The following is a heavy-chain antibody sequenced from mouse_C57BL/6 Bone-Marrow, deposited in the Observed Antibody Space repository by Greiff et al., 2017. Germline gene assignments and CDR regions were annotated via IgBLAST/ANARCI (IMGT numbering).Heavy chain of an antibody. J-gene: IGHJ2*01. Sequence: QVQLQQSGAELVKPGASVKISCKASGYAFSSYWMNWVKQRPGKGLEWIGQIYPGDGDTNYNGKFKGKATLTADKSSSTAYMQLSSLTSEDSAVYFCARGDYYGSSPYYVDYWGQGTTLTVSS. CDR1: GYAFSSYW. V-gene: IGHV1-80*01. CDR2: IYPGDGDT. CDR3: ARGDYYGSSPYYVDY. D-gene: IGHD1-1*01.